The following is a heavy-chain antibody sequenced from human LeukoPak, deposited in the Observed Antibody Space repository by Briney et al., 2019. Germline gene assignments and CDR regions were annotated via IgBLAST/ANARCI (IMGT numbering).Heavy chain of an antibody. V-gene: IGHV4-39*01. CDR2: IYYSGST. CDR3: ARAGGGNDYIWGSYPRRIFDY. CDR1: GGSISSSSYY. Sequence: SETLSLTCTVPGGSISSSSYYWGWIRQPPGKGLEWIGSIYYSGSTYYNPSLKSRVTISVDTSKNQFSLKLSSVTAADTAVYYCARAGGGNDYIWGSYPRRIFDYWGQGTLVTVSS. J-gene: IGHJ4*02. D-gene: IGHD3-16*01.